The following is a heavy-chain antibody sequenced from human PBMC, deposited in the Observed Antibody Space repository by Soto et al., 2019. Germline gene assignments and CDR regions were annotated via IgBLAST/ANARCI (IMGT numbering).Heavy chain of an antibody. J-gene: IGHJ4*02. D-gene: IGHD3-16*01. V-gene: IGHV4-30-4*01. Sequence: PSETLSLTCTVSGDSINSGDYYWTWIRQPPGKGLEWIGYIYFNGNTYYNPSLKSRVTISLETSKNQVSLKLTSLNAADTAVYYCARELSGYNYGPGYWGQGTLVTVSS. CDR1: GDSINSGDYY. CDR3: ARELSGYNYGPGY. CDR2: IYFNGNT.